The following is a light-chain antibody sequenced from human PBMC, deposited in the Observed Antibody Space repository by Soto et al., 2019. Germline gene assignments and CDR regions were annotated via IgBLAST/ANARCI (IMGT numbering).Light chain of an antibody. CDR2: NAS. CDR1: QSISSW. V-gene: IGKV1-5*01. CDR3: QQYNSYSYT. Sequence: DIQMTQSPSTLSASVGDRVTITCRASQSISSWLAWYQQKPGKAPKLLIYNASSLESGVPSRFSGSGSGTEFTITISSLQPDDFATYDCQQYNSYSYTFGQGNKLEIK. J-gene: IGKJ2*01.